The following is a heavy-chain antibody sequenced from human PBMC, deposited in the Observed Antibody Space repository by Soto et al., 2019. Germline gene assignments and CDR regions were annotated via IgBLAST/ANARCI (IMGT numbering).Heavy chain of an antibody. CDR2: ISSRGRTR. Sequence: QVQLVESGGGLVKPGGSLRLPCAVSGFTFSDHYMSWIRQPPGKGLEWVAYISSRGRTRYYADSVKGRFTISRDNAKNSLDLQMNSLRAEDTAVYYCARGANTTDAVDIWGQGTIVTVSS. J-gene: IGHJ3*02. CDR3: ARGANTTDAVDI. D-gene: IGHD1-1*01. V-gene: IGHV3-11*01. CDR1: GFTFSDHY.